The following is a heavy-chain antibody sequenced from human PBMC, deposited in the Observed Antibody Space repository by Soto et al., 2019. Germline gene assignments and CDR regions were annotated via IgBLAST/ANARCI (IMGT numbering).Heavy chain of an antibody. CDR1: GFTFSDYY. CDR2: ISSSSSYT. V-gene: IGHV3-11*06. D-gene: IGHD3-3*01. Sequence: PGGSLRLSCAASGFTFSDYYMSWIRQAPGKGLEWVSYISSSSSYTNYADSVKGRFTISRDNAKNSLYLQMNSLRAEDTAVYYCARHYDFWSGPPYGMDVWGQGTTVTVSS. J-gene: IGHJ6*02. CDR3: ARHYDFWSGPPYGMDV.